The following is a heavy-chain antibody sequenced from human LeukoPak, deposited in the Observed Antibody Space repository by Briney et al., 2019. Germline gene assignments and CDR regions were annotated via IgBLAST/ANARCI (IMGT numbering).Heavy chain of an antibody. V-gene: IGHV3-23*01. D-gene: IGHD6-19*01. J-gene: IGHJ3*02. Sequence: GGSLRLSCAASGFTFSNFALTWVRQAPGKGLEWVSTITAGGDGTFYADSVRGRFTTSRDNSKDTLFLQMNSLRADDTALYYCARAVGYGFGWGYGFDTWGQGTMVTVSS. CDR1: GFTFSNFA. CDR3: ARAVGYGFGWGYGFDT. CDR2: ITAGGDGT.